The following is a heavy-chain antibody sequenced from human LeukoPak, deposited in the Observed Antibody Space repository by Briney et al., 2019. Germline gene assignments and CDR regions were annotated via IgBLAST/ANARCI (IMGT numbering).Heavy chain of an antibody. CDR3: ARRGDSSGWSLDY. CDR1: GGSISSYY. V-gene: IGHV4-59*12. D-gene: IGHD6-19*01. CDR2: IYYSGST. J-gene: IGHJ4*02. Sequence: SETLSLTCTVSGGSISSYYWSWIRQPPGKGLEWIGYIYYSGSTNYNPSLKSRVTISVDTSKNQFSLKVNSVTAADMAVYFCARRGDSSGWSLDYWGQGTLVTVSS.